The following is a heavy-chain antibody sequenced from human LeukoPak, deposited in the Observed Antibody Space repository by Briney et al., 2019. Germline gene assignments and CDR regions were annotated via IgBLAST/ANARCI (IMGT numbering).Heavy chain of an antibody. CDR2: ISSSGSTI. J-gene: IGHJ4*02. V-gene: IGHV3-48*04. CDR3: AREGIAVAGTGFDY. Sequence: GSLRLSCAASGFSFSSNSMNWVRQAPGKGLEWVSYISSSGSTIYYADSVKGRFTISRDNAKNSLYLQMNSLRAEDTAVYYCAREGIAVAGTGFDYWGQGTLVTVSS. CDR1: GFSFSSNS. D-gene: IGHD6-19*01.